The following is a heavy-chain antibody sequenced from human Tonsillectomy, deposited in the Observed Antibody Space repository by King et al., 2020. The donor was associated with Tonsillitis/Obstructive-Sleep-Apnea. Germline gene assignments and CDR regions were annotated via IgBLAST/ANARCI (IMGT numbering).Heavy chain of an antibody. Sequence: VQLVESGGGLVQPGRSLRLSCAASGFTFDDYAMHWVRQAPGRGLEWVSGISWNSGSVDYADSVKGRFTISREDAKNSLYLQMNSLRPEDTAFYYCAKDISLSLGVGATRGFDYWGQGSLVTVSS. V-gene: IGHV3-9*01. J-gene: IGHJ4*02. CDR3: AKDISLSLGVGATRGFDY. D-gene: IGHD1-26*01. CDR2: ISWNSGSV. CDR1: GFTFDDYA.